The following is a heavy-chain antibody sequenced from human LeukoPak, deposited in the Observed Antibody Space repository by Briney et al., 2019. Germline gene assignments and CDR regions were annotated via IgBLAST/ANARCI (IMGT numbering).Heavy chain of an antibody. CDR3: AKEGDWNLDY. CDR2: IKGDGSEK. J-gene: IGHJ4*02. Sequence: GGSLRLSCVASDFNFRSNWMDWVRQAPGKGLEWVANIKGDGSEKNYVDSVKGRFSISRDNAKNSLYLEMNSLRAEDTGVYCCAKEGDWNLDYWGQGALVTVSS. CDR1: DFNFRSNW. D-gene: IGHD1-1*01. V-gene: IGHV3-7*04.